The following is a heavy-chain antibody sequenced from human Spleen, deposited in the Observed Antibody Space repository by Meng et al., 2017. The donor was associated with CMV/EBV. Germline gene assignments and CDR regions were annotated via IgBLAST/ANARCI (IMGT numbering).Heavy chain of an antibody. V-gene: IGHV3-30*04. CDR2: ISFDGRNT. D-gene: IGHD5-18*01. CDR1: GFTFNNYA. CDR3: AKDLGTAMVSPNWFDP. J-gene: IGHJ5*02. Sequence: GESLKISCAASGFTFNNYAMHWVRQAPGRGLEWVAVISFDGRNTYYADSVKGRFTISRDTCKNTLYLQMNSLRAEDTAVYYCAKDLGTAMVSPNWFDPWGQGTLVTVSS.